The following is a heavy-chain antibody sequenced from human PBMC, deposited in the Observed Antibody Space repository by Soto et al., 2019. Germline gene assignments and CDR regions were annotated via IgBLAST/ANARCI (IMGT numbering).Heavy chain of an antibody. J-gene: IGHJ4*02. CDR1: GFTFSSYS. D-gene: IGHD5-18*01. Sequence: EVQLVESGGGLVQPGGSLRLSCAASGFTFSSYSMNWVRQAPGKGLEWVSYISSSSSTIYYADSVKGRFTISRDNAKNSMYLKMNRLRAEDTAVYYCARGNVDTAMVGGKIGDYWGQGTLVTVSS. CDR3: ARGNVDTAMVGGKIGDY. CDR2: ISSSSSTI. V-gene: IGHV3-48*01.